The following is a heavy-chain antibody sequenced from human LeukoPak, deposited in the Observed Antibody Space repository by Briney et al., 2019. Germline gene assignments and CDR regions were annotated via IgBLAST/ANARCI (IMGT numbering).Heavy chain of an antibody. V-gene: IGHV4-34*01. Sequence: SETLSLTCAVYGGSFSGYYWSWIRQPPGKGLEWIGEINHSGSTNYNPSLKSRVTISVDTSKNQFSLKLSSVTAADTAVYYCARGAGYTSASPYYYGMDVWGQGTTVTVSS. CDR3: ARGAGYTSASPYYYGMDV. J-gene: IGHJ6*02. CDR1: GGSFSGYY. D-gene: IGHD6-19*01. CDR2: INHSGST.